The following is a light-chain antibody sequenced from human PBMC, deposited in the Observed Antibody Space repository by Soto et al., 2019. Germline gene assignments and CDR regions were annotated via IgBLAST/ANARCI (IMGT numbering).Light chain of an antibody. CDR2: RNN. J-gene: IGLJ3*02. V-gene: IGLV1-47*01. CDR3: CSYAGYSTWV. CDR1: NSNIGNNY. Sequence: QSVLSQPPSASGTPGQRVTISCSGSNSNIGNNYVYWYQQLPGTAPKLLIYRNNQRPSGVPDRISGSKSGTSASLAISGLRSEDEADYHCCSYAGYSTWVFGGGTKLTVL.